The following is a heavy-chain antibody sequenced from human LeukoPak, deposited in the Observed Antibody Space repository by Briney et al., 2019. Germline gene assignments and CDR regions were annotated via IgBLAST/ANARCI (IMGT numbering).Heavy chain of an antibody. D-gene: IGHD2-2*01. CDR2: INSDGSYT. Sequence: GGSLRLSCAASGFTFSRYWMHWVRQAPGKGLVWVSRINSDGSYTSYADFVKGRFTISRDNATNTVYLQMSSLRAEDTAVYYCARICSTTDCLISAWGQGTLVTVSS. J-gene: IGHJ4*02. CDR3: ARICSTTDCLISA. CDR1: GFTFSRYW. V-gene: IGHV3-74*01.